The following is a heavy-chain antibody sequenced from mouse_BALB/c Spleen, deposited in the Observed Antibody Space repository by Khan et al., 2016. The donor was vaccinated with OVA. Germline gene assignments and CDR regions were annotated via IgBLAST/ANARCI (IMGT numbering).Heavy chain of an antibody. Sequence: QVQLQQSGPELVRPGASVKMSCEASGYTFTSFWIHWVKQRPGQGLDWIGMIDPSKSETRLNQKFKDKATLNVDKSSNTAYMQLSRLTSEDSAVDYCARGGYSSPFAYWGQGTLVTVSA. CDR1: GYTFTSFW. V-gene: IGHV1S127*01. J-gene: IGHJ3*01. D-gene: IGHD1-1*01. CDR2: IDPSKSET. CDR3: ARGGYSSPFAY.